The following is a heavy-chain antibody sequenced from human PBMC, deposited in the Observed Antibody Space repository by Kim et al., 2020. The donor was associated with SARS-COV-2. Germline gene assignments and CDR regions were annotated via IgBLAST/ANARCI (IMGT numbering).Heavy chain of an antibody. CDR2: IIPIFGTA. CDR3: ARGPITMVRGVIPTHTYYYYGMDV. CDR1: GGTFSSYA. V-gene: IGHV1-69*13. Sequence: SVKVSCKASGGTFSSYAISWVRQAPGQGLEWMGGIIPIFGTANYAQKFQGRVTITADESTSTAYMELSSLRSEDTAVYYCARGPITMVRGVIPTHTYYYYGMDVWGQGTTVTVSS. D-gene: IGHD3-10*01. J-gene: IGHJ6*02.